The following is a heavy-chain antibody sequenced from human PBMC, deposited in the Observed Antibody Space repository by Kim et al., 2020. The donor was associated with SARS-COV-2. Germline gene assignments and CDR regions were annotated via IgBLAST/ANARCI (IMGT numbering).Heavy chain of an antibody. CDR3: AKDHGSALARRFQH. CDR1: GFTFSNYA. CDR2: ISGSGGST. D-gene: IGHD3-10*01. J-gene: IGHJ1*01. V-gene: IGHV3-23*01. Sequence: GGSLRLSCAASGFTFSNYAMSWVRQAPGKGLEWVSAISGSGGSTYYADSVKGRFTISRDNSKNTLYLQMNSLRAEDTAVYYCAKDHGSALARRFQHWGQGTLVTVSS.